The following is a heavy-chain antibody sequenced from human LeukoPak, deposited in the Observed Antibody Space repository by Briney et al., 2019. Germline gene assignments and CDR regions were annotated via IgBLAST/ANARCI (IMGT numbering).Heavy chain of an antibody. CDR2: ISYDGSNK. CDR3: ARDTSGYDSFDY. CDR1: GGTFSSYA. J-gene: IGHJ4*02. D-gene: IGHD5-12*01. V-gene: IGHV3-30-3*01. Sequence: SCKPSGGTFSSYAMHWVRQAPGKGLEWVAVISYDGSNKYYADSVKGRFTISRDNSKNTLYLQMNSLRAEDTAVYYCARDTSGYDSFDYWGQGTLVTVSS.